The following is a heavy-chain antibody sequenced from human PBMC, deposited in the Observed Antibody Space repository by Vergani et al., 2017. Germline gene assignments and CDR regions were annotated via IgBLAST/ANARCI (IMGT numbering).Heavy chain of an antibody. J-gene: IGHJ4*02. V-gene: IGHV3-7*03. Sequence: EVQLVESGGGLVQPGGSLRLSCAASGFTFSSYWMSWVRQAPGKGLEWVANIKQDGSEKYYVDSVKGRFTISRDNAKNLLYLQMNSLRAEDTAVYYCARDQTTLPPYGDYFDYWGQGTLVTVSS. D-gene: IGHD4-17*01. CDR1: GFTFSSYW. CDR2: IKQDGSEK. CDR3: ARDQTTLPPYGDYFDY.